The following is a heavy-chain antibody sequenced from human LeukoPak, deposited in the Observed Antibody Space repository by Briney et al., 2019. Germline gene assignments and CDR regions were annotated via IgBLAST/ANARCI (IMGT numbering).Heavy chain of an antibody. CDR1: GFTVSTNS. CDR3: ARRADDYSHPYDY. V-gene: IGHV3-53*01. D-gene: IGHD3-16*01. Sequence: GGSLRLSCTVSGFTVSTNSVSWVRQTPGKGLEWVSFIYSGGSTHYSDSVKGRFTISRDNSKNTLYLQMNSLRAEDTAVYYCARRADDYSHPYDYWGQGTLVTVSS. CDR2: IYSGGST. J-gene: IGHJ4*02.